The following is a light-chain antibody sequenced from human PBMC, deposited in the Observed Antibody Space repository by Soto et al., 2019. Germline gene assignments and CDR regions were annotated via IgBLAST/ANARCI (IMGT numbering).Light chain of an antibody. V-gene: IGLV2-14*01. Sequence: QSSLTHHASLSGSPGQSITISCTGPRSDIGDSNFISWYQQSPGKAPRLLIYEVNNRPSGVSRRFSGSKAGNTASLTISGLLEDDEADYFCASFRSGTILVFGSGTKVTVL. CDR3: ASFRSGTILV. J-gene: IGLJ1*01. CDR1: RSDIGDSNF. CDR2: EVN.